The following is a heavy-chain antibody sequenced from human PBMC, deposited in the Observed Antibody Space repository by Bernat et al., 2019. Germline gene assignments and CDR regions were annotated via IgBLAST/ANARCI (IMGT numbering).Heavy chain of an antibody. J-gene: IGHJ3*02. CDR3: AREYDSSSCSLIVGFDI. CDR2: TLYRTKWYN. V-gene: IGHV6-1*01. D-gene: IGHD3-22*01. CDR1: GDSVSSNSAA. Sequence: QGQLQQSGPGLVKPSQTLSLTCAISGDSVSSNSAAWNWIRQSPSRGLEWLGRTLYRTKWYNDYAPSVKTRITVNPDTSYNQFSLQLNIVTPADTAVYYFAREYDSSSCSLIVGFDIWGQVTLVTVSS.